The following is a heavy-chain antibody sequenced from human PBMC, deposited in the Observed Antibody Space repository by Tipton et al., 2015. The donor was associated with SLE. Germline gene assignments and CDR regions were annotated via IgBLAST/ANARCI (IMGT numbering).Heavy chain of an antibody. CDR1: GGSISSGGYS. CDR3: ARESTIVGATEPFDY. CDR2: IYHSGST. V-gene: IGHV4-30-2*01. J-gene: IGHJ4*02. Sequence: TLSLTCAVSGGSISSGGYSWSWIRQPPGKGLEWIGYIYHSGSTYYNPSLKSRVTISVDTAKNQFSLKLISVTAADTAVYYCARESTIVGATEPFDYWGQGTLVTVSS. D-gene: IGHD1-26*01.